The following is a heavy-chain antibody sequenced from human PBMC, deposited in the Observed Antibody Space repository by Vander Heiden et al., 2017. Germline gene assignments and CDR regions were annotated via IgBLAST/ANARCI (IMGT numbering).Heavy chain of an antibody. Sequence: QVQLVQSGAEVKKPGSSVKVSCKASGGTFSSYAISWGRQAPGQGLEWMGGIIPIFGTANYAQKFQGRVTITADKSTSTAYMELSSLRSEDTAVYYCARGGHCSGGSCSPPRWFDPWGQGTLVTVSS. CDR1: GGTFSSYA. D-gene: IGHD2-15*01. V-gene: IGHV1-69*06. J-gene: IGHJ5*02. CDR3: ARGGHCSGGSCSPPRWFDP. CDR2: IIPIFGTA.